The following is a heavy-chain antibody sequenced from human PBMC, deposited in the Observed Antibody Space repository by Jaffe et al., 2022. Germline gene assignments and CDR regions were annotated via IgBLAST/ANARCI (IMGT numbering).Heavy chain of an antibody. CDR3: ARGGGSYNYDAFDI. D-gene: IGHD1-26*01. Sequence: EVQLVESGGGLVQPGGSLRLSCAASGFTFSDYEMNWVRQAPGKGLEWVSSISSSGSTIYYADSVKGRFTISRDNAKNSLYLQMNSLRAEDTAVYYCARGGGSYNYDAFDIWGQGTMVTVSS. J-gene: IGHJ3*02. CDR2: ISSSGSTI. CDR1: GFTFSDYE. V-gene: IGHV3-48*03.